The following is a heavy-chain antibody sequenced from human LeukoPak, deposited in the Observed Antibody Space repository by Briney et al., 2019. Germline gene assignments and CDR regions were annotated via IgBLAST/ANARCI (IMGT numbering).Heavy chain of an antibody. CDR1: EFTFSRYG. Sequence: PRGSLRLSCAASEFTFSRYGMHWVRQAPGKGLEWVAFIRYDGSNKYYADSVKGRFTISRDNSKNTLYLQMNSLRAEDTAVYYCAKSARRYCSGGSCYYFDYWGQGTLVTVSS. D-gene: IGHD2-15*01. J-gene: IGHJ4*02. V-gene: IGHV3-30*02. CDR3: AKSARRYCSGGSCYYFDY. CDR2: IRYDGSNK.